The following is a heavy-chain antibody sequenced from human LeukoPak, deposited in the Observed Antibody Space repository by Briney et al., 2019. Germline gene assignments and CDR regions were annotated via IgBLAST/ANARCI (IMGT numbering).Heavy chain of an antibody. CDR3: ARDGAAAGLYFDL. CDR2: ISMNGGEK. V-gene: IGHV3-7*01. D-gene: IGHD6-13*01. CDR1: GFTFTSYW. Sequence: GGSLRLSCGVSGFTFTSYWMNWVRQAPGKGLEWVASISMNGGEKSYVDSVKGRFTISRDNAKNSLYLQLSSLRAEDTAVYYCARDGAAAGLYFDLWGQGTLVTVSS. J-gene: IGHJ4*01.